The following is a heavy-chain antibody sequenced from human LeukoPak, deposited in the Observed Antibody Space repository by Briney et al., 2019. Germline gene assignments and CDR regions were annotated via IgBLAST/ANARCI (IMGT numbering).Heavy chain of an antibody. V-gene: IGHV1-18*01. D-gene: IGHD4-17*01. Sequence: GASVKVSCKASGYTFTSYGISWVRQAPGQGLEWMGWISAYNGNTNYAQKLQGRVTMTTDTSTSTAYTELRSLRSDDTAVYYCARDAPTPTVTTYSYYYYYMDVWGKGTTVTVSS. CDR3: ARDAPTPTVTTYSYYYYYMDV. CDR2: ISAYNGNT. CDR1: GYTFTSYG. J-gene: IGHJ6*03.